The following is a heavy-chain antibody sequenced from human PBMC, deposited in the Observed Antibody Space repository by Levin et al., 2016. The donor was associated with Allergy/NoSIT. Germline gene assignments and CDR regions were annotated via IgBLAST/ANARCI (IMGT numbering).Heavy chain of an antibody. D-gene: IGHD5-18*01. J-gene: IGHJ6*03. CDR2: IYSGGST. Sequence: GGSLRLSCAASGFTVSSNYMSWVRQAPGKGLEWVSVIYSGGSTYYADSVKGRFTISRDNSKNTLYLQMNSLRAEDTAVYYCARSMVTDYYYYMDVWGKGTTVTVSS. V-gene: IGHV3-53*01. CDR1: GFTVSSNY. CDR3: ARSMVTDYYYYMDV.